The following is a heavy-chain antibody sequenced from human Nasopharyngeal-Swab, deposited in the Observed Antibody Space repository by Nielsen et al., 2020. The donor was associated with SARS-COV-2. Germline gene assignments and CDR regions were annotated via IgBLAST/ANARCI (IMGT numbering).Heavy chain of an antibody. CDR2: IYYSGST. CDR3: ARERGRGGIWNYYYYMDV. V-gene: IGHV4-39*07. D-gene: IGHD3-10*01. Sequence: RQAPGKGLEWIGSIYYSGSTYYNPSLKSRVTISVDTSKNQFSLKLSSVTAADTAVYYCARERGRGGIWNYYYYMDVWGKGTTVTVSS. J-gene: IGHJ6*03.